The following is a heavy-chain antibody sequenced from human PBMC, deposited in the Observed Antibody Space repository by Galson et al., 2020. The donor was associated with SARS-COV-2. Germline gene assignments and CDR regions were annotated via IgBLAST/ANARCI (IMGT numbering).Heavy chain of an antibody. D-gene: IGHD6-19*01. CDR2: IRSKAYGGTT. V-gene: IGHV3-49*04. Sequence: TGGSLRLSCTASGFTFGDYAMSWVRQAPGKGLEWVGFIRSKAYGGTTEYAASVKGRFTISRDDSKSIAYLQMNSLKTEDTAVYYCTTRAVAGTPGFDYWGQGTLVTVSS. J-gene: IGHJ4*02. CDR1: GFTFGDYA. CDR3: TTRAVAGTPGFDY.